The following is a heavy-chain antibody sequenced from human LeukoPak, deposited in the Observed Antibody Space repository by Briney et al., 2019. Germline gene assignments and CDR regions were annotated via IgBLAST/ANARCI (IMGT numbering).Heavy chain of an antibody. Sequence: SETLSLTSAVYGGSFSGYYWSWIRQPPGKGLEWIGEVNHSGSTNYNSSLKSRVTISIDTSKNQFSLKLSSVTAADTAVYYCARNFRGSSYLYWGQGTLVTISS. D-gene: IGHD5-18*01. V-gene: IGHV4-34*01. CDR2: VNHSGST. CDR1: GGSFSGYY. CDR3: ARNFRGSSYLY. J-gene: IGHJ4*02.